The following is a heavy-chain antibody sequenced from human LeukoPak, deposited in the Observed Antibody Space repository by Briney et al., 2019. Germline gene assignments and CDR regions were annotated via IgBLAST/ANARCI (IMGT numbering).Heavy chain of an antibody. CDR2: INPSGGST. V-gene: IGHV1-46*01. D-gene: IGHD7-27*01. J-gene: IGHJ3*02. CDR1: GYTFTSYY. CDR3: AIRKLGTPGAFDI. Sequence: ASVKVSCKASGYTFTSYYTHWVRQAPGQGLEWMGIINPSGGSTSYAQKFQGRVTMTRDTSTSTVYMELSSLRSEDTAVYYCAIRKLGTPGAFDIWGQGTMVTVSS.